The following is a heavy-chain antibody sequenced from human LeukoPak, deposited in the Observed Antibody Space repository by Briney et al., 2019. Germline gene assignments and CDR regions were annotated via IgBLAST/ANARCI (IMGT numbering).Heavy chain of an antibody. CDR3: ARETPHIVVVTATHFGIAFDI. D-gene: IGHD2-21*02. CDR1: GGSVSSGSYY. Sequence: KPSETLSLTCTVSGGSVSSGSYYWSWIRQPPGKGLEWIGYIYYSGSTNYNPSLKSRVTISVDTSKNQFSLKLSSVTAADTAVYYCARETPHIVVVTATHFGIAFDIWGQGAMVTVSS. CDR2: IYYSGST. V-gene: IGHV4-61*01. J-gene: IGHJ3*02.